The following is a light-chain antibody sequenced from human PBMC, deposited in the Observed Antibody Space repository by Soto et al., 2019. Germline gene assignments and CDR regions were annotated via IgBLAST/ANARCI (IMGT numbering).Light chain of an antibody. CDR3: SSYTSSSTLVV. CDR2: DVS. CDR1: SSDVGGYNY. V-gene: IGLV2-14*01. J-gene: IGLJ2*01. Sequence: VLTQPASVSGSPGQSITISCTGTSSDVGGYNYVSWYQQHPGKAPKLMIYDVSNRPSGVSNRFSGSKSGNTASLTISGLQAEDEADYYCSSYTSSSTLVVFGGGTQLTVL.